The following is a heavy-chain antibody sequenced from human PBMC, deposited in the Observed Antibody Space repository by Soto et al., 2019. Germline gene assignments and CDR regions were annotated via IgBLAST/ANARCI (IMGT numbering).Heavy chain of an antibody. J-gene: IGHJ4*02. CDR3: ARGGRFFADPLGY. CDR1: GDSMNTYS. V-gene: IGHV4-59*01. CDR2: IFYIGGP. D-gene: IGHD3-3*01. Sequence: QVQLQESGPGLVQPSETLSLTCNVSGDSMNTYSWSWIRQPPGKGLELIGYIFYIGGPKYNPSLKSRVTISLDTSKNQFSLTLSSVTAADTALYYCARGGRFFADPLGYWGQGTLVTVTA.